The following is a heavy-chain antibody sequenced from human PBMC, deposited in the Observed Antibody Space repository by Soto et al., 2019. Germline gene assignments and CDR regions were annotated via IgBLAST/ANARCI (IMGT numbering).Heavy chain of an antibody. D-gene: IGHD1-26*01. J-gene: IGHJ6*02. CDR1: GGSISGSA. V-gene: IGHV4-59*12. CDR3: ARGGVGGAYYYYGMDV. Sequence: SETLSLTCTISGGSISGSAWSWIRQPPGKGLEWIGFIHDSGSYNSKSSLRSRLNMSFGPSSNQFSLNLRSVTAADTAVYYCARGGVGGAYYYYGMDVWGQGTTVTVSS. CDR2: IHDSGSY.